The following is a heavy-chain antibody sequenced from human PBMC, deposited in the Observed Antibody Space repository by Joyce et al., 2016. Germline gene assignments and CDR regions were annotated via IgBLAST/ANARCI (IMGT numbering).Heavy chain of an antibody. Sequence: QVQLVESGGGVVQPGRSLRLSCAASGLTLSNYGVHWVRQAPGKGLEWVAVISYDGSYKYHADSVKGRFTISRDNSKNTVFLEMNSLRAEDTAVYYCAKILTATYSSGWFLDYWGQGTLVTVSS. CDR3: AKILTATYSSGWFLDY. D-gene: IGHD6-25*01. CDR1: GLTLSNYG. V-gene: IGHV3-30*18. J-gene: IGHJ4*02. CDR2: ISYDGSYK.